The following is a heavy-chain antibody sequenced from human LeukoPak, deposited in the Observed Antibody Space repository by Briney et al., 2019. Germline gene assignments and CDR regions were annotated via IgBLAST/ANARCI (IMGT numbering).Heavy chain of an antibody. V-gene: IGHV3-66*01. CDR3: AIFYGDSTLGY. J-gene: IGHJ4*02. Sequence: PGGSLRLSCAASGFTVSSNYMSWVRQAPGKGLEWVSVIYSGGSTYYADSVKGRFTISRDNSENTLYLQMNSLRAEDTAVYYCAIFYGDSTLGYWGQGTLVTVSS. CDR2: IYSGGST. CDR1: GFTVSSNY. D-gene: IGHD4-17*01.